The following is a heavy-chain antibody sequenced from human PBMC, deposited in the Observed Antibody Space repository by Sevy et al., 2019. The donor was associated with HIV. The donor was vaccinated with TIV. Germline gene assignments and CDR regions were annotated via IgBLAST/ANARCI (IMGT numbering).Heavy chain of an antibody. D-gene: IGHD3-22*01. CDR1: GFTFSSYS. CDR3: ARDNAGYYYDSSGSY. Sequence: GGSLRLSCAASGFTFSSYSMNWVHQAPGKGLEWVSSISSSSSYIYYADSVKGRFTISRDNAKNSLYLQMNSLRAEDTAVYYCARDNAGYYYDSSGSYWGQGTLVTVSS. V-gene: IGHV3-21*01. J-gene: IGHJ4*02. CDR2: ISSSSSYI.